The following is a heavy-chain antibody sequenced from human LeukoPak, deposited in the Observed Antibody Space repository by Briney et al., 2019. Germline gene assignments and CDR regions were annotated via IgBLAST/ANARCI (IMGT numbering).Heavy chain of an antibody. CDR1: GFTFSSYW. J-gene: IGHJ4*02. CDR2: IKQDGSEK. V-gene: IGHV3-7*01. Sequence: GGSLRLSCAASGFTFSSYWMSWVRQAPGKGLEWVANIKQDGSEKYYVDSVKGRFTISRDNAKNSLYLQMNSLRAEDTAVYYCARERDTSGLHFDYWGQGTLVTVSS. CDR3: ARERDTSGLHFDY. D-gene: IGHD1-26*01.